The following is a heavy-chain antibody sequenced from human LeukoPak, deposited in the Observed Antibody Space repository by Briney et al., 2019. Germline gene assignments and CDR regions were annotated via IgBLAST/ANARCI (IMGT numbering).Heavy chain of an antibody. J-gene: IGHJ6*02. V-gene: IGHV4-59*01. D-gene: IGHD1-26*01. CDR3: ARDGRISPYVRMDV. Sequence: PSETLCLTCSVSGDSISYYYWSWIRQPPGKGLEWIGYIYYTGSTDYNPSLKSRVSISVDTSKNQFSLKLESLTPADTAVYFCARDGRISPYVRMDVWGQGTTVTVSS. CDR2: IYYTGST. CDR1: GDSISYYY.